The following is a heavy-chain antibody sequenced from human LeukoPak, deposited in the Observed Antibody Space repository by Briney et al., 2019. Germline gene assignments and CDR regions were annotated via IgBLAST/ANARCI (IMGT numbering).Heavy chain of an antibody. CDR2: IYPGDSDT. CDR3: ARAGYSSGWATTFDY. D-gene: IGHD6-19*01. Sequence: GESLKTSCKGSGYSFTSYWIGWVRQMPGKGLEWMGIIYPGDSDTRYSPSFQGQVTISADKSISTAYLQWSSLKASDTAMYYCARAGYSSGWATTFDYWGQGTLVTVSS. J-gene: IGHJ4*02. V-gene: IGHV5-51*01. CDR1: GYSFTSYW.